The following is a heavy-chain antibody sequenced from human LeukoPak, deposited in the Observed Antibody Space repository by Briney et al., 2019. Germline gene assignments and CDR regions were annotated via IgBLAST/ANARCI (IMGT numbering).Heavy chain of an antibody. Sequence: LETLSLTCTVSGGSVSSGSYYWSWIRQPPGKGLEWIGYIYYSGSTNYNPSLKSRVTISVDTSKNQFSLKLSSVTAADTAVYYCASGYSYGYGFWYFDLWGRGTLVTVSS. J-gene: IGHJ2*01. CDR2: IYYSGST. CDR1: GGSVSSGSYY. V-gene: IGHV4-61*01. CDR3: ASGYSYGYGFWYFDL. D-gene: IGHD5-18*01.